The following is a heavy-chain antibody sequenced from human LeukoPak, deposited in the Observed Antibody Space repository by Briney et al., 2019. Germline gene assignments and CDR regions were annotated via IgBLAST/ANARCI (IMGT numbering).Heavy chain of an antibody. CDR2: INHSGST. J-gene: IGHJ4*02. CDR3: ARGYDYVWGSYRIFDY. Sequence: PSETLSLTCAVYGGSFSGYYWSWLRQPPGKGLEWIGEINHSGSTNYNPSLKSRFTISVDTSKNQFSLKLISVTAAHTAVYYCARGYDYVWGSYRIFDYWGQGTLVTVSS. D-gene: IGHD3-16*02. V-gene: IGHV4-34*01. CDR1: GGSFSGYY.